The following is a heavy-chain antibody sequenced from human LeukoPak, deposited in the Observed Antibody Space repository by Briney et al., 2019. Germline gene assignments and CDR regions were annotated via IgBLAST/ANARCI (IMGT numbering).Heavy chain of an antibody. D-gene: IGHD2-21*02. Sequence: ASVKVSCKASGYTFTGYYMHWVRQAPGQGLEWMGWINPNSGGTNYAQKFQGRGTMTRDTSISTAYMELSRLRSDDTAVYYCARVRAYCGGDCYFRPDYWGQGTLVTVSS. CDR1: GYTFTGYY. CDR2: INPNSGGT. CDR3: ARVRAYCGGDCYFRPDY. V-gene: IGHV1-2*02. J-gene: IGHJ4*02.